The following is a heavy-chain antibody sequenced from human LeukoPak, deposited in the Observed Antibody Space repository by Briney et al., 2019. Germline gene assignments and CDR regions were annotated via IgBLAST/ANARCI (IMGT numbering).Heavy chain of an antibody. CDR2: IYYSGST. CDR3: ARGRLLWFGVRGWPIDY. V-gene: IGHV4-30-4*01. Sequence: KPSETLSLTCTVSGGSISSGDYYWSWIRQPPGKGLEWIGYIYYSGSTYYNPSLKSRVTISVDTSENQFSLKLSSVTAADTAVYYCARGRLLWFGVRGWPIDYWGQGTLVTVSS. J-gene: IGHJ4*02. CDR1: GGSISSGDYY. D-gene: IGHD3-10*01.